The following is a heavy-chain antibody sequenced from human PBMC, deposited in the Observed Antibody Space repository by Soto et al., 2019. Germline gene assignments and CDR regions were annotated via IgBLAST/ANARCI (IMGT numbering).Heavy chain of an antibody. CDR2: IYSGST. Sequence: WTWLRQSPGKGLEWIGYIYSGSTNYNPSLKSRVTISVDTSNKQSSLPLISLTAADTAVYYGARASWTVAGTVTYDYWGQGTLVTVSS. CDR3: ARASWTVAGTVTYDY. J-gene: IGHJ4*02. V-gene: IGHV4-59*01. D-gene: IGHD6-13*01.